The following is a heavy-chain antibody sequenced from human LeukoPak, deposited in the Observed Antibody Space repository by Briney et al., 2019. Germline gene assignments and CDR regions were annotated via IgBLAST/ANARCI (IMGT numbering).Heavy chain of an antibody. J-gene: IGHJ5*02. Sequence: GASVKVSCKAFGYTFINYGISWVRQAPGQGLEWMGWISAYNGNTNYAQKLQGRVTMTTDTSTSTAYMELRSLRSDDTAVYYCARDLLFVVAGTFDPWGQGTLVTVSS. D-gene: IGHD6-19*01. CDR2: ISAYNGNT. CDR1: GYTFINYG. CDR3: ARDLLFVVAGTFDP. V-gene: IGHV1-18*01.